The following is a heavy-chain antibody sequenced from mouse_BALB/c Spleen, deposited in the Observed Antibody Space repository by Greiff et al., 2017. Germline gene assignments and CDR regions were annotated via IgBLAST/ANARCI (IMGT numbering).Heavy chain of an antibody. J-gene: IGHJ4*01. CDR1: GYSFTGYF. V-gene: IGHV1-20*02. CDR3: ARRGNYIYAMDY. Sequence: VQLQQSGPELVKPGASVKISCKASGYSFTGYFMNWVMQSHGKSLEWIGRINPYNGDTFYNQKFKGKATLTVDKSSSTAHMELRSLASEDSAVYYCARRGNYIYAMDYWGQGTSVTVSS. D-gene: IGHD2-1*01. CDR2: INPYNGDT.